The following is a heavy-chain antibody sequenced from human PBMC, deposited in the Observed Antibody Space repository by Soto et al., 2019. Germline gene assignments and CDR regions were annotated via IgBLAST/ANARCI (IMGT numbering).Heavy chain of an antibody. CDR3: ARDGEVLGSLYYFDY. CDR1: GFTFRSYG. D-gene: IGHD3-10*01. J-gene: IGHJ4*02. CDR2: IWYDGSNK. Sequence: QVHLVESGGGVVQPGRSLRLSCAASGFTFRSYGMHWVRQAPGKGLEWVAVIWYDGSNKYYADSVKGRFTISRDNSKNTLLLQMNSLRAEDTAIYYCARDGEVLGSLYYFDYWGQGTLVTVSS. V-gene: IGHV3-33*01.